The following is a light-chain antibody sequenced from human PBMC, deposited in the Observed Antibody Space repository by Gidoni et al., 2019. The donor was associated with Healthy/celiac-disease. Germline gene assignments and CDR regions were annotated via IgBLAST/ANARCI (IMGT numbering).Light chain of an antibody. J-gene: IGLJ3*02. Sequence: QSVLTQPPSVSGAPGQRVTISCTWSSSNIGAGYDVHWYQHLPGTVPKLLIFTINLRPSGVPDRFSGSRSGASASLAITGLQAEDEADYYCLSYDSSLNVWVFGGRTKLTVL. CDR3: LSYDSSLNVWV. V-gene: IGLV1-40*01. CDR2: TIN. CDR1: SSNIGAGYD.